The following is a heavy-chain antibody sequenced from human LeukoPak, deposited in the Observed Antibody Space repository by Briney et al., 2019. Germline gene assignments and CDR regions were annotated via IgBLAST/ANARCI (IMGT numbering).Heavy chain of an antibody. J-gene: IGHJ4*02. V-gene: IGHV1-46*01. D-gene: IGHD5-18*01. CDR1: GYTFTNYY. CDR2: INPSGGST. CDR3: ATGGGYSPDY. Sequence: ASVKVSCKASGYTFTNYYIHWVRQAPGQGLECMGIINPSGGSTSYAQKFQGRVTMTEDTSTDTAYMELSSLRSEDTAVYYCATGGGYSPDYWGQGTLVTVSS.